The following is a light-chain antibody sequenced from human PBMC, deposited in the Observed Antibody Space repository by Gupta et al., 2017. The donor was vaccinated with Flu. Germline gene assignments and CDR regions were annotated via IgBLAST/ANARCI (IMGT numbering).Light chain of an antibody. CDR2: EAS. V-gene: IGKV3-20*01. J-gene: IGKJ2*03. CDR3: QQYGSSPYS. CDR1: QSVSSSY. Sequence: EIVLTQSPGTLSLSPWERVTLSCRASQSVSSSYLAWYQHKPGQAPRLVIYEASSRATGIPDRFSGSGSGTDFTLTINRVEPEDFAVYYCQQYGSSPYSFGQGTKLEIK.